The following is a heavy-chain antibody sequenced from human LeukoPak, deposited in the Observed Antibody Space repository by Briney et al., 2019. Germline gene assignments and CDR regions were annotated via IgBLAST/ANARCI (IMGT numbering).Heavy chain of an antibody. CDR1: GYTFTGYY. CDR3: ARSSQMDTAMVLSLDY. D-gene: IGHD5-18*01. CDR2: INPNSGGT. Sequence: ASVKVSCKASGYTFTGYYMHWVRQAPGQGLEWMGWINPNSGGTNYAQKFQSWVTMTRDTSISTAYMELSRLRSDDTAVYYCARSSQMDTAMVLSLDYWGQGTLVTVSS. V-gene: IGHV1-2*04. J-gene: IGHJ4*02.